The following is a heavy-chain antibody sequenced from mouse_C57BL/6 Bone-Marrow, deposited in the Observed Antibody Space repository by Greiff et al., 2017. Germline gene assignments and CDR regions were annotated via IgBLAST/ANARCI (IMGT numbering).Heavy chain of an antibody. CDR1: GYSFTGYY. D-gene: IGHD1-1*01. V-gene: IGHV1-42*01. Sequence: VQLQQSGPELVKPGASVKISCKASGYSFTGYYMNWVKQSPEKSLEWIGEINPSNGGTTYTQKFKAKATLTVDKSSSTAYMQLKSLTSEDSAVYYCARNYGSSLWFAYWGQGTLVTVSA. CDR2: INPSNGGT. CDR3: ARNYGSSLWFAY. J-gene: IGHJ3*01.